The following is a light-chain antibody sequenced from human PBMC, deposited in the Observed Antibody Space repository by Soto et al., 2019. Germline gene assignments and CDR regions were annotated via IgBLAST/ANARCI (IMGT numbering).Light chain of an antibody. CDR3: QQRSNWPRT. Sequence: IVLTQSPATLSLSPGERATLSCRASQSVSSYLAWYQHKPGQTPRLLIYDASNRATGIPARFSGSGSGTDFTLTISSLEPEDFAVYYCQQRSNWPRTFGQGTKVDIK. J-gene: IGKJ1*01. V-gene: IGKV3-11*01. CDR1: QSVSSY. CDR2: DAS.